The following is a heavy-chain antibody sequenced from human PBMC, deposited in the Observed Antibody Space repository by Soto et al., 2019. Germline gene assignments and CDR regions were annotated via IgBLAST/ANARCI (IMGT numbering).Heavy chain of an antibody. CDR1: GFTFSSYG. D-gene: IGHD2-2*01. J-gene: IGHJ5*02. Sequence: QLGGSLRLSCAASGFTFSSYGMHWVRQAPGKGLEWVALISYDGSNKYYADSVKGRLTISRDNSKNTLYLQMNSLRAEDTAVYYCAKPPYPIVVVPSAPGAWFDPWGQGTLVTVSS. CDR2: ISYDGSNK. CDR3: AKPPYPIVVVPSAPGAWFDP. V-gene: IGHV3-30*18.